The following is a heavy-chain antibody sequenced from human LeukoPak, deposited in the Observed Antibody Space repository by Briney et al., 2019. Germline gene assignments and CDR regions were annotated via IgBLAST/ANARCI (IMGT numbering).Heavy chain of an antibody. Sequence: GVSLRLSCAASGFTFSSYSMNWVRQAPGKGREWVSSISSSSSYIYYADSVKGRFTISRDNAKNSLYLQMNSLRAEDTAVYYCARGWSVAGTSNWFDPWGQGTLVTVSS. J-gene: IGHJ5*02. V-gene: IGHV3-21*01. D-gene: IGHD6-19*01. CDR3: ARGWSVAGTSNWFDP. CDR1: GFTFSSYS. CDR2: ISSSSSYI.